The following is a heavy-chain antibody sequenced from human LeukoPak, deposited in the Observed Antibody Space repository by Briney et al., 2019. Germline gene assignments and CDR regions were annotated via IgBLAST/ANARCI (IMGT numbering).Heavy chain of an antibody. CDR3: ARGPYAYTSSATLGSYNWFDP. V-gene: IGHV5-51*01. Sequence: GESLKISCKGSGYSFPNYWIGWVRQMPGKGLEWMGIIYPGDSHTRYSPSFQDQVTISVDKSISTAYLQWSSLRASDTAMYYCARGPYAYTSSATLGSYNWFDPWGQGSLVTVSS. D-gene: IGHD2-2*02. CDR1: GYSFPNYW. J-gene: IGHJ5*02. CDR2: IYPGDSHT.